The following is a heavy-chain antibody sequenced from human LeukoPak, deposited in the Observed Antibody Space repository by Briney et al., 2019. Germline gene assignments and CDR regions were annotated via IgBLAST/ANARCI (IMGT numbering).Heavy chain of an antibody. J-gene: IGHJ4*02. CDR1: GYTFSSHG. D-gene: IGHD2-21*01. CDR3: ARLWGSVSGYFDY. Sequence: PGGSLRLSCAVSGYTFSSHGMHWVRQAPGKGLEWVADIWYDGSDKYYADSVKGRFTISRDNSKNMLYLQMDSLRAEDTALYYCARLWGSVSGYFDYWGQGTLVTVSS. V-gene: IGHV3-33*01. CDR2: IWYDGSDK.